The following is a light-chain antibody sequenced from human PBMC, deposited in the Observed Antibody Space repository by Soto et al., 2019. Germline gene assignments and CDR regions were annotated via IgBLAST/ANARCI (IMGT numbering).Light chain of an antibody. CDR3: QQYNGYRTWT. Sequence: DIQMTQSPATLSASVGDRVSITCRASQDIGRWLVWYQQKPGKAPKVLIWDASSLQRGVPSRFTGSGSGTEFTLTINGLQPDDFATYYCQQYNGYRTWTFGQGTKVDIK. CDR2: DAS. V-gene: IGKV1-5*01. J-gene: IGKJ1*01. CDR1: QDIGRW.